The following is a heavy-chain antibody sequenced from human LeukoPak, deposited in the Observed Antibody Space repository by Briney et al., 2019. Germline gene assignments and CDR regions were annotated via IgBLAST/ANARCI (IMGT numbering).Heavy chain of an antibody. Sequence: ASVRVSCKTSGYKFLSHGISWVRQAPGQGLEWLGWIRADNGDTRFAQKFQGRFTMTTDTCTSTARMELRSLRSDDTAVYYCARDWPTVIADFWGQGTLVTVSS. D-gene: IGHD4-11*01. CDR2: IRADNGDT. V-gene: IGHV1-18*04. J-gene: IGHJ1*01. CDR1: GYKFLSHG. CDR3: ARDWPTVIADF.